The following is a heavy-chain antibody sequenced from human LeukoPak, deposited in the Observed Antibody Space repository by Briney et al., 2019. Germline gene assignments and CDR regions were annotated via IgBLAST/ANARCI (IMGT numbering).Heavy chain of an antibody. D-gene: IGHD4-11*01. CDR1: GGSISSGGYY. CDR2: IYYSGST. J-gene: IGHJ4*02. V-gene: IGHV4-31*03. CDR3: ARGPTVPSAYFDY. Sequence: PSETLSLTCTVSGGSISSGGYYWSWIRQHPGKGLEWIGYIYYSGSTYYNPSLKSRVTISVDTSKNQFSLKLSSVTAADPAVYYCARGPTVPSAYFDYWGQGTLVTVSS.